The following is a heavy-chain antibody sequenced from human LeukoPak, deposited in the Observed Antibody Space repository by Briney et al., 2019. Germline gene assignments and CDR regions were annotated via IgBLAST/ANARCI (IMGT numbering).Heavy chain of an antibody. CDR3: ARWAAAERGGLDY. V-gene: IGHV1-8*01. D-gene: IGHD6-13*01. CDR1: GYTFTSYD. CDR2: MNPNSGNT. J-gene: IGHJ4*02. Sequence: ASVKVSCKASGYTFTSYDIDWVRQATGQGLEWMGWMNPNSGNTGYAQKFQGRVTMTRNTSISTAYMELSSLRSEDTAVYYCARWAAAERGGLDYWGQGTLVTVSS.